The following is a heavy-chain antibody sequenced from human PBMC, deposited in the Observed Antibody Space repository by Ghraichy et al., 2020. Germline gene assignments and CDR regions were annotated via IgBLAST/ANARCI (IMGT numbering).Heavy chain of an antibody. V-gene: IGHV4-34*01. CDR3: ARAIDY. CDR1: GGSFSGYY. J-gene: IGHJ4*02. CDR2: INHSGST. Sequence: SQTLSLTCAVYGGSFSGYYWSWIRQPPGKGLEWIGEINHSGSTNYNPSLKSRVTISVDTSKNQFSLKLSSVTAADTAVYYCARAIDYWGQGTLVTVSS.